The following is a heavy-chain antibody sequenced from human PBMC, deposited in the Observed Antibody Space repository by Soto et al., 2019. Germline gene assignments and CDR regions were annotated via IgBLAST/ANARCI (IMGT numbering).Heavy chain of an antibody. V-gene: IGHV1-69*13. CDR3: ARVGVMVAKDSYYYGMDV. Sequence: SVKVSCKASGGTFSSHGISWVRQAPGQGLEWMGGIIPILGTTNYAQQFQDRVTIIADESTSTAYMELSSLRSEDTAVYYCARVGVMVAKDSYYYGMDVWGQGTTVTVSS. CDR2: IIPILGTT. D-gene: IGHD3-16*02. J-gene: IGHJ6*02. CDR1: GGTFSSHG.